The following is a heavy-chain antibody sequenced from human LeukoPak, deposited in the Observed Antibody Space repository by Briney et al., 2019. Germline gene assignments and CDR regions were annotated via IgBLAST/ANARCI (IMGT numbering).Heavy chain of an antibody. Sequence: PGTSLRLSCAASGFTFSSYAMHWVRQAPGKGLEWVAVISYDGSSKFYADSVKGRFTISRDNSRNTLYLQMSTLRAEDTAVYYCGRDRGYGDYEIDYWGQRTLVTVSS. CDR1: GFTFSSYA. CDR2: ISYDGSSK. D-gene: IGHD4-17*01. J-gene: IGHJ4*02. V-gene: IGHV3-30-3*01. CDR3: GRDRGYGDYEIDY.